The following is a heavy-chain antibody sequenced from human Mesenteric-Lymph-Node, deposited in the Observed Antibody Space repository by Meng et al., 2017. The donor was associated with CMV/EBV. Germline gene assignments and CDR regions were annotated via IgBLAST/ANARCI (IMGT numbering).Heavy chain of an antibody. J-gene: IGHJ4*02. CDR1: GYPFTSYE. CDR3: ARVYSSSWYYFDY. CDR2: MNPNSGNT. V-gene: IGHV1-8*01. Sequence: CKASGYPFTSYELNWVRQATGQGLEWMGWMNPNSGNTGYAQKFQGRVTMTRNTSISTAYMELSSLRSEDTAVYYCARVYSSSWYYFDYWGQGTLVTVSS. D-gene: IGHD6-13*01.